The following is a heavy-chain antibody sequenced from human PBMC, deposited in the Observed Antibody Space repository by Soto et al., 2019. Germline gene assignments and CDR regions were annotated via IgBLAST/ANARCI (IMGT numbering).Heavy chain of an antibody. CDR3: ARAAYAGTMVRGVPSWRYYFDY. V-gene: IGHV1-46*03. J-gene: IGHJ4*02. CDR2: INPSGGST. D-gene: IGHD3-10*01. CDR1: GYTFTSYY. Sequence: GASVKVSCKASGYTFTSYYMHWVRQAPGQGLEWMGIINPSGGSTSYAQKFQGRVTMTRDTSTSTVYMELSSLRSEDTAVYYCARAAYAGTMVRGVPSWRYYFDYWGQGTLVNVS.